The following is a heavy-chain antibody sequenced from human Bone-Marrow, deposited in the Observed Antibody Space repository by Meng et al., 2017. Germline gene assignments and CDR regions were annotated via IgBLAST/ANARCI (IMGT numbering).Heavy chain of an antibody. Sequence: GESLKISCAAPGFSFSSYTMTWVRQAPGKGLEWVSGISPSGRTTYYPYSVKGRFAISRDSSKNTLFLQMNSLRAEDTAIYYCAKGHYFDASAYYHDAFDIWGQGTMVTVSS. J-gene: IGHJ3*02. D-gene: IGHD3-22*01. CDR3: AKGHYFDASAYYHDAFDI. V-gene: IGHV3-23*01. CDR1: GFSFSSYT. CDR2: ISPSGRTT.